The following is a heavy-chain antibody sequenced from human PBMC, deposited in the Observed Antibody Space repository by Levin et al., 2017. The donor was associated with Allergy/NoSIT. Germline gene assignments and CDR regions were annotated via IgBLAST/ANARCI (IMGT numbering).Heavy chain of an antibody. CDR3: ARDDYSSDGKRAEFSHH. V-gene: IGHV1-18*01. CDR2: ISAYTGNI. J-gene: IGHJ1*01. Sequence: ASVKVSCTASGFTFSSFGFSWVRQAPGQGLEWMGWISAYTGNINFAQKFQGRVSMTTDTFTNTSYLELRGLTSDDAAVYYCARDDYSSDGKRAEFSHHWGQGTLVTVSS. D-gene: IGHD2-15*01. CDR1: GFTFSSFG.